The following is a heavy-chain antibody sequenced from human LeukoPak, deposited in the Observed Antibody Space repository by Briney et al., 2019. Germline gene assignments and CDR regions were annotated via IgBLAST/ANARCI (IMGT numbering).Heavy chain of an antibody. V-gene: IGHV4-39*01. D-gene: IGHD2/OR15-2a*01. CDR3: ARQNGLSYCYYYVDV. J-gene: IGHJ6*03. CDR2: IYYNGAT. CDR1: GDSISDKNYF. Sequence: PSQTLSLTRTVSGDSISDKNYFWGWIRQPPGKALEWIGAIYYNGATYYNPSLNSRVTISVDTSENQFSLRLTSVTAADTAVYWCARQNGLSYCYYYVDVWGKGTAVAVSS.